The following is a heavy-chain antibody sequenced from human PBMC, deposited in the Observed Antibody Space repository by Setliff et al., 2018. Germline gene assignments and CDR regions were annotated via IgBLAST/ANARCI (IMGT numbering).Heavy chain of an antibody. CDR2: IIPIFGTA. J-gene: IGHJ2*01. CDR1: GGTFSSYA. V-gene: IGHV1-69*05. Sequence: GASVKVSCKASGGTFSSYAISWVRQAPGQGLEWMGGIIPIFGTANYAQKFQGRVTITTDESTSTAYMELRSLRSDDTAVYYCARDFPTVVTPKEYFDLWGRGTLVTVSS. CDR3: ARDFPTVVTPKEYFDL. D-gene: IGHD4-17*01.